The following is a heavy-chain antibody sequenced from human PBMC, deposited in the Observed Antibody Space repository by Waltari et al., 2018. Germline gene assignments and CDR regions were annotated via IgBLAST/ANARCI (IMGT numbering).Heavy chain of an antibody. Sequence: EVQLVESGGGLVQPGGSLRLSCAVSEFTLAYYWVAWVRQAPGKGLEWVANIKEDGSEKYYVDSVKCRFTISRDNAKNSLYLQMSSLRVEDTAVYYCATQSWSNFEYWGQGTLVTVSS. CDR3: ATQSWSNFEY. V-gene: IGHV3-7*01. J-gene: IGHJ4*02. CDR1: EFTLAYYW. D-gene: IGHD3-3*01. CDR2: IKEDGSEK.